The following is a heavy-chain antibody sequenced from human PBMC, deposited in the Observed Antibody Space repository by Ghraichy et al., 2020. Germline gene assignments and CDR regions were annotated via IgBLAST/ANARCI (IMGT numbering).Heavy chain of an antibody. CDR2: INHSGST. V-gene: IGHV4-34*01. CDR3: ARGRGARGIAARRMSYSYWFDP. J-gene: IGHJ5*02. CDR1: GGSFSGYY. D-gene: IGHD6-6*01. Sequence: SETLSLTCAVYGGSFSGYYWSWIRQPPGKGLEWMGEINHSGSTNYNPSLKSRVTISVDTSKNQFSLKLSSVTAADTAVYYCARGRGARGIAARRMSYSYWFDPWGQGTLVTVSS.